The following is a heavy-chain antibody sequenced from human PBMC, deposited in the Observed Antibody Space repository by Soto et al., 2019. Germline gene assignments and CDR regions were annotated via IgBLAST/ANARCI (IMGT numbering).Heavy chain of an antibody. Sequence: QVQLVQSGAEVRKPGASVKVSCRASGYRFTGYYIHWVRQAPGQGLEWMGWVKPNNGYTEDAQKFRGRVTLTGDTSISTAYMELYRLRSDDTSVDYCARGLTKSSGRGGIFDFWGQGTLVTVSS. V-gene: IGHV1-2*02. CDR3: ARGLTKSSGRGGIFDF. CDR2: VKPNNGYT. J-gene: IGHJ4*02. D-gene: IGHD3-22*01. CDR1: GYRFTGYY.